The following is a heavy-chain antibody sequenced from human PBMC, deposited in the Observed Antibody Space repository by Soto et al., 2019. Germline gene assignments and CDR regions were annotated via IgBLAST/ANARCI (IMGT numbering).Heavy chain of an antibody. CDR1: GFTFSTYA. CDR2: ISGSDGRT. V-gene: IGHV3-23*01. J-gene: IGHJ4*02. CDR3: AKDRQQWLVPGFDY. Sequence: EVQLLESGGGLVQPGGSLRLSCAASGFTFSTYAMSWVRQAPGKGLEWVSAISGSDGRTYYADSVKGRFTISRDDSKNPLYVQMNSLRAEDTAIYYCAKDRQQWLVPGFDYWGQGPLVTVSS. D-gene: IGHD6-19*01.